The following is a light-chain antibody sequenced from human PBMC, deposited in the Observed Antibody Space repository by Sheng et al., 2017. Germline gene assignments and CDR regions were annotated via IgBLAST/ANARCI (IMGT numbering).Light chain of an antibody. V-gene: IGLV7-46*01. Sequence: QTVVTQEPSLTVSPGGTVTLTCDSSTGAVTSGHYPYWFQQKSGQAPRTLIFVYKQETLLDPCPVLRLPPWGRKLPSTLSGAQAEDEAEYYCLLSYSGGRGVFGGGTKLTVL. CDR2: VYK. CDR1: TGAVTSGHY. CDR3: LLSYSGGRGV. J-gene: IGLJ3*02.